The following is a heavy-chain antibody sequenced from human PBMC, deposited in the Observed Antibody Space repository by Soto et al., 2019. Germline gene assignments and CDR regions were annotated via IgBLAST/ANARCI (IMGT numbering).Heavy chain of an antibody. J-gene: IGHJ6*03. V-gene: IGHV3-66*01. CDR1: GFTVSSNY. D-gene: IGHD6-6*01. CDR2: IYSGGST. Sequence: EVQLVESGGGWVQPGGSLRLSCAASGFTVSSNYMSWVRQAPGKGLEWVSVIYSGGSTYYADSVTGRFTISRDNSKNTLYIQMNGLRAADTAVYYCARERQLGVYYYYYMEVGGKGTTVTVSS. CDR3: ARERQLGVYYYYYMEV.